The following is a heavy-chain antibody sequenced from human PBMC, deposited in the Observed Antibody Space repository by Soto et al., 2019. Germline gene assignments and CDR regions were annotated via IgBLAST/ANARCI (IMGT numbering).Heavy chain of an antibody. CDR3: ARPQGLYSSSWYQVSSPFDP. V-gene: IGHV3-30*03. J-gene: IGHJ5*02. Sequence: PGGALRLSCAASGVTVSSYGMQWVRQAPGKGLEWVAVISYDGSNKYYADSVKGRFTISRDNSKNTLYLQMNSLRAEDTAVYYCARPQGLYSSSWYQVSSPFDPWGQGTLVTVSS. CDR2: ISYDGSNK. D-gene: IGHD6-13*01. CDR1: GVTVSSYG.